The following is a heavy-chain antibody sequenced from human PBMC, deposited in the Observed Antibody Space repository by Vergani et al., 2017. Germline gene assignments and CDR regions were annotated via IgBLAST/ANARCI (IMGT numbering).Heavy chain of an antibody. Sequence: QVQLVQSGAEVKKPGSSVKVSCNASGGTFSSYAISWVRQAPGQRLAWMGGIIPIFGTANYAQKFQGRVTITADESTRTAYMELSSLRSEDSAVYYCVRDLGGYSGYGENWLDPWGQGTLVTVSS. CDR2: IIPIFGTA. V-gene: IGHV1-69*12. CDR1: GGTFSSYA. J-gene: IGHJ5*02. CDR3: VRDLGGYSGYGENWLDP. D-gene: IGHD5-12*01.